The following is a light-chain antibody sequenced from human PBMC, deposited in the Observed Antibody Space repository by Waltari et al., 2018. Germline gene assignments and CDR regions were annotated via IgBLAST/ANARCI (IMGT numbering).Light chain of an antibody. V-gene: IGLV2-23*02. CDR3: SSYAGSTTNVL. J-gene: IGLJ2*01. Sequence: QSALTQPASVSGSPGQSITISCIGTSSDIGSYNLVAWYQQHPGKAPKLMIYEVSKWPSGVSNRFSGSKSCNTASLTISGLQAEDEADYYCSSYAGSTTNVLFGGGTKLTVL. CDR1: SSDIGSYNL. CDR2: EVS.